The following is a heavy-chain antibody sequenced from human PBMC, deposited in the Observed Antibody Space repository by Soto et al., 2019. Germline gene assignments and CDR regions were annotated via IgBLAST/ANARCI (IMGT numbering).Heavy chain of an antibody. D-gene: IGHD6-13*01. Sequence: PGGSLRLSCAASGFTFSSYWMPWVRQAPGKGLVWVSRINSDGSSTSYADSVKGRFTISRDNSKNTLYLQMNSLRAEDTAVYICAKGGEQLAPSYYYYGMDDWGQGTTVTVS. CDR2: INSDGSST. V-gene: IGHV3-74*01. CDR1: GFTFSSYW. J-gene: IGHJ6*02. CDR3: AKGGEQLAPSYYYYGMDD.